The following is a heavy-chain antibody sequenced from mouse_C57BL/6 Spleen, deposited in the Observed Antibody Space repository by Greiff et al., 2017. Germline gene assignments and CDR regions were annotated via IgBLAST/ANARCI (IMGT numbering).Heavy chain of an antibody. V-gene: IGHV1-52*01. CDR2: IDPSDSET. CDR3: ARVEDSSGPFAY. CDR1: GYTFTSYW. Sequence: VQLQQSGAELVRPGSSVKLSCKASGYTFTSYWMHWVKQRPIQGLEWIGNIDPSDSETHYNQKFKDKATLTVDKSSSTAYMQLSSLTSEDSAVYYCARVEDSSGPFAYWGQGTLVTVSA. D-gene: IGHD3-2*02. J-gene: IGHJ3*01.